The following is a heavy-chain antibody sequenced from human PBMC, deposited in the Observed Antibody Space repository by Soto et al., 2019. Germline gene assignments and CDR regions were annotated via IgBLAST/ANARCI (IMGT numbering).Heavy chain of an antibody. CDR1: GYTFTGYY. Sequence: QVQLVQSGAEVKKPGASVKVSCKASGYTFTGYYMHWVRQAPGQGLEWMGWINPNSGGTNYAQKLQGWVTMTRDTSISTAYMELSRLRSDDTAVYYCARVRFDCDYSRSLAYYFDYWGQGTLVTVSS. J-gene: IGHJ4*02. CDR3: ARVRFDCDYSRSLAYYFDY. CDR2: INPNSGGT. V-gene: IGHV1-2*04. D-gene: IGHD3-9*01.